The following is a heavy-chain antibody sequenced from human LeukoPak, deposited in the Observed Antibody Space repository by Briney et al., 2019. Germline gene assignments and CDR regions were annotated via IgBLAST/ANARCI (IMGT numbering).Heavy chain of an antibody. V-gene: IGHV3-15*01. CDR1: GFTFSNAW. CDR2: IKSKTDGGTT. J-gene: IGHJ6*03. Sequence: GGSLRLSCAASGFTFSNAWMSWVRQAPGKGLEWVGRIKSKTDGGTTDYAAPVKGRFTISRDDSKNTLYLQMNSLKTEDTAVYYCTTVSRDSSGYYSMDYYYYYMDVWGKGTTVTVSS. D-gene: IGHD3-22*01. CDR3: TTVSRDSSGYYSMDYYYYYMDV.